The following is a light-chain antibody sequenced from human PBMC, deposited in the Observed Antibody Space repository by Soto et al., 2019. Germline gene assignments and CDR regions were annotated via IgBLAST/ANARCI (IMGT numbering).Light chain of an antibody. CDR2: DVA. CDR1: SSDVGGSNF. Sequence: QSVLTQPASVSDSPGQSITISCTGTSSDVGGSNFVSWYQQHPGKPPKLIIYDVANRPSGVSNRFSGSKSGSTASLIISRLQTEDEADYYCVSYTSSTTYVFGPGTKVNV. J-gene: IGLJ1*01. V-gene: IGLV2-14*03. CDR3: VSYTSSTTYV.